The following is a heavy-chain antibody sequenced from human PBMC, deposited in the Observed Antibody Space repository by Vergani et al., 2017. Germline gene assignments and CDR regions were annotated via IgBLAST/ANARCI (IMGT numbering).Heavy chain of an antibody. CDR3: AVRPRVNLVVIEIVTKRTFDY. CDR2: INNDGHT. V-gene: IGHV4-34*02. CDR1: GESFSSFY. D-gene: IGHD2-21*01. J-gene: IGHJ4*02. Sequence: QVQLQQWGAGVVKPSGTLSLTCAVFGESFSSFYCSWIRQPPGKGLEWIGEINNDGHTNYKPSLGSRVTVSRDTAKNQFYLNLMSVTAADTAMYYCAVRPRVNLVVIEIVTKRTFDYWSQGSLVTVSS.